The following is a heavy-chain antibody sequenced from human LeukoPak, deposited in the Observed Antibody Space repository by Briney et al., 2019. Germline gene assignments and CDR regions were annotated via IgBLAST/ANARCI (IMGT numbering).Heavy chain of an antibody. D-gene: IGHD6-19*01. CDR1: GFTFDDYG. J-gene: IGHJ4*02. CDR3: ARDAGQWLGRGVYDY. V-gene: IGHV3-20*04. CDR2: INWNGGST. Sequence: GGSLRLSCAASGFTFDDYGMSWVRQAPGKGLEWVSGINWNGGSTGYADSVKGRFTISRDNAKNSLYLQMNSLRAEDTALYYCARDAGQWLGRGVYDYWGQGTLVTVSS.